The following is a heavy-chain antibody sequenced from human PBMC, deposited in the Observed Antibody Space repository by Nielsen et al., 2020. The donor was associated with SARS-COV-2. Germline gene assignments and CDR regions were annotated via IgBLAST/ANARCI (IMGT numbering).Heavy chain of an antibody. CDR1: GGTFSSYA. CDR2: IIPIFGRA. CDR3: ARATDYYYGMDV. V-gene: IGHV1-69*06. J-gene: IGHJ6*02. Sequence: SVKVSCKASGGTFSSYAISWVRQAPGQGLEGMGGIIPIFGRANYVQKFQGRVTITADKSTSIACMELSSLRSEDTAVYYCARATDYYYGMDVWGQGTTVTVSS.